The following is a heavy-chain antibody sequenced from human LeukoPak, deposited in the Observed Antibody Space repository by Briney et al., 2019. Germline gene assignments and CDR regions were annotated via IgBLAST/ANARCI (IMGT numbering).Heavy chain of an antibody. Sequence: KSSETLSLTCTVSGGSISSSSCDWGWIRQPPGKGLEWIGSIYYSGSTYYNPSLKSRVTISVDTSKNQFSLKLSSVTAADTAVYYCARNPGRGANFDYWGQGTQVTASS. CDR1: GGSISSSSCD. CDR2: IYYSGST. D-gene: IGHD1-26*01. V-gene: IGHV4-39*01. CDR3: ARNPGRGANFDY. J-gene: IGHJ4*02.